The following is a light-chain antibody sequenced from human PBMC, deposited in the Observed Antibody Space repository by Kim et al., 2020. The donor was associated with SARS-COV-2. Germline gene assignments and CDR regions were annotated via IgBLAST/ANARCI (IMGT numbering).Light chain of an antibody. Sequence: ASTGDRVTTTCRASQDISNSLAWYQQKPGKAPEFLIYDAFTLQSVVSPRFSGSRSGTDFTLTISSLQSEDFATYYCQQHYIYPLTFGGGTKVDIK. CDR2: DAF. J-gene: IGKJ4*01. V-gene: IGKV1-8*01. CDR3: QQHYIYPLT. CDR1: QDISNS.